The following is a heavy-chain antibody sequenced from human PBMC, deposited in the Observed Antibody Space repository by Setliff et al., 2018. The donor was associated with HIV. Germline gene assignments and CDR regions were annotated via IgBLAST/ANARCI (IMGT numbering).Heavy chain of an antibody. CDR1: GGSISSTSYY. CDR2: ISSSGNT. V-gene: IGHV4-39*01. J-gene: IGHJ2*01. Sequence: SETLSLTCTVSGGSISSTSYYWGWIRQPPGTGLEWIGSISSSGNTYYNPSLKSRVTTSVDTSKNQFSLKLSSVTAADTAVYYCARPADCSSTSCYLWYFDLWGRGTLVTVSS. D-gene: IGHD2-2*01. CDR3: ARPADCSSTSCYLWYFDL.